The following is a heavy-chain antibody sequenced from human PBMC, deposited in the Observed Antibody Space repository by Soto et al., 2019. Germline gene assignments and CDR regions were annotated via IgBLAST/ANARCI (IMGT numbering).Heavy chain of an antibody. Sequence: EVHLLESGGGLVQPGGSLRLSCTPSGFAFGSYAMTWVRQAPGRGLEWVSAIVANGGMTYYADSVKGRFTISRDNSKNTLYLEMDRLRPEDTAVYYCAKDWPGTSSVTLDYWARGPLVTVSS. CDR1: GFAFGSYA. J-gene: IGHJ4*02. CDR2: IVANGGMT. V-gene: IGHV3-23*01. CDR3: AKDWPGTSSVTLDY. D-gene: IGHD4-17*01.